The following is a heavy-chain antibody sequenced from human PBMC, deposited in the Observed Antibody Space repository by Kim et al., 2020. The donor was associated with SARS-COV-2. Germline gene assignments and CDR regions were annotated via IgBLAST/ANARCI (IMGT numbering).Heavy chain of an antibody. CDR3: ARGVTTVTTGRYYYYYGMDV. Sequence: SETLSLTCAVYGGSFSGYYWSWIRQPPGKGLEWIGEINHSGSTNYNPSLKSRVTISVDTSKNQFSLKLSSVTAADTAVYYCARGVTTVTTGRYYYYYGMDVWGQGTTVTVSS. CDR2: INHSGST. J-gene: IGHJ6*02. D-gene: IGHD4-17*01. V-gene: IGHV4-34*01. CDR1: GGSFSGYY.